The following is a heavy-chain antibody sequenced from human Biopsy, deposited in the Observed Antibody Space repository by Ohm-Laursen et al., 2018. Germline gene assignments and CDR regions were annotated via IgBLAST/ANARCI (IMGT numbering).Heavy chain of an antibody. CDR3: ARWETTLGRSLDS. D-gene: IGHD1-26*01. CDR1: GYTFTSHD. CDR2: MSPNTGNT. V-gene: IGHV1-8*01. Sequence: ASVKVSCNASGYTFTSHDINWVRQATGQGLEWMGWMSPNTGNTVYAQRFQDRVTMTSDTSTGTAYMKLTSLTSDDTAVYFCARWETTLGRSLDSWGQGTLVAVSS. J-gene: IGHJ4*02.